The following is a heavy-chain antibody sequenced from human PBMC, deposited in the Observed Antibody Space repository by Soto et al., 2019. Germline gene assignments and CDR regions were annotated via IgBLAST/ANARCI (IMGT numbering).Heavy chain of an antibody. D-gene: IGHD6-25*01. J-gene: IGHJ4*02. CDR3: AKFFVETGGSSGWPWSFHF. CDR2: ISGAGGTT. V-gene: IGHV3-23*01. Sequence: PGGSLRLSCAASGFTFSSYAMSWVRQAPGKGLEWVSAISGAGGTTYYADSVKGRFTISRDNSGNTLHLQMNSLRAEDTAIYYCAKFFVETGGSSGWPWSFHFWGQGTLVTVSS. CDR1: GFTFSSYA.